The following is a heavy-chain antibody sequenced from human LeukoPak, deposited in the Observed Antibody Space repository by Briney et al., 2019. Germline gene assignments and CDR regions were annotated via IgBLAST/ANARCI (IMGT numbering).Heavy chain of an antibody. V-gene: IGHV3-23*01. J-gene: IGHJ4*02. CDR3: ARLPSRDPYSGSIY. CDR1: GFTFSNYA. Sequence: GGSLRLSCAASGFTFSNYAMSWVRQAPGKGLEWVSDISGSGNWTYYADSVKGRFTISRDNAKNSLYLQMNSLRAEDTAVYYCARLPSRDPYSGSIYWGQGTLVTVSS. CDR2: ISGSGNWT. D-gene: IGHD1-26*01.